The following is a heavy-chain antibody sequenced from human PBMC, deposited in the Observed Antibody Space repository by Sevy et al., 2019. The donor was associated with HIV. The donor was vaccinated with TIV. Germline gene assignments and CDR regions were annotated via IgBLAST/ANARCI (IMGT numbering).Heavy chain of an antibody. J-gene: IGHJ6*02. D-gene: IGHD3-22*01. CDR1: GYTFTSYG. V-gene: IGHV1-18*01. Sequence: ASVKVSCKASGYTFTSYGISWVRQAPGQGLEWMGWISAYNGNKNYAQKLQGRVTMTTDTSTSTAYMELRSLRSDDTAMYYCARDSNYYDRRYYGMDVWGQGTTVTVSS. CDR2: ISAYNGNK. CDR3: ARDSNYYDRRYYGMDV.